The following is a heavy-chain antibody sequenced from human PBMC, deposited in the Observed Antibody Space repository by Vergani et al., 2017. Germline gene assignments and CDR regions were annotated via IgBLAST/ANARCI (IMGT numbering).Heavy chain of an antibody. CDR3: AKDPQQLYLTGFDY. J-gene: IGHJ4*02. CDR2: ISGQNFRT. V-gene: IGHV3-23*01. D-gene: IGHD2-8*01. CDR1: GFTFTAHG. Sequence: EVQLLESGGGSAQPGESLRLSCVASGFTFTAHGLNWVRQAPGKGLEWVSGISGQNFRTHYADSVKGRFTISRDDSKNMVYLQLNSLRAEDTATYYCAKDPQQLYLTGFDYLGQGTLVTVSS.